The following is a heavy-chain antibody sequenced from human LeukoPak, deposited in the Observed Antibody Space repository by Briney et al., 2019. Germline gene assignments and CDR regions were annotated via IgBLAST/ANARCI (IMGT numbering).Heavy chain of an antibody. D-gene: IGHD2-15*01. CDR3: ARGPYCSGGSCYSSYYYYYGMDV. Sequence: SETLSLTCAVYGGSFSGYYRSWIRQPPGKGLEWIGEINHSGSTNYNPSLKSRVTISVDTSKNQFSLKLSSVTAADTAVYYCARGPYCSGGSCYSSYYYYYGMDVWGKGTTVTVSS. V-gene: IGHV4-34*01. J-gene: IGHJ6*04. CDR2: INHSGST. CDR1: GGSFSGYY.